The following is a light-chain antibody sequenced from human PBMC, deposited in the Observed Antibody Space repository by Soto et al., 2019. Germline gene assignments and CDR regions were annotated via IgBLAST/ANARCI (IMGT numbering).Light chain of an antibody. CDR3: GTWDSSLSAVYV. CDR2: DNN. CDR1: SSNIGNNY. J-gene: IGLJ1*01. Sequence: QSVLTQPPSVSAAPGQKVTISYSRSSSNIGNNYVSWYQQLPGTAPKLLIYDNNKRPSGIPDRFSGSKSVTSATLGITGLQTGDEADYYCGTWDSSLSAVYVFGTGTKVTVL. V-gene: IGLV1-51*01.